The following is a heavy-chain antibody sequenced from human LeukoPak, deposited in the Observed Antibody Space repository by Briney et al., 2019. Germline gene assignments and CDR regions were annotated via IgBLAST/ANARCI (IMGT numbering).Heavy chain of an antibody. V-gene: IGHV4-61*02. CDR1: GGSISSGSYY. Sequence: SETLSLTCTVSGGSISSGSYYWSWTRQPAGKGLEWIGRIHSSGSTNYNPSLKSRVTMSVDTSKNQFSLKLSSVTAADTAVYYCARDRYYYDSSGYLFDYWGQGTLVTVSS. D-gene: IGHD3-22*01. CDR3: ARDRYYYDSSGYLFDY. J-gene: IGHJ4*02. CDR2: IHSSGST.